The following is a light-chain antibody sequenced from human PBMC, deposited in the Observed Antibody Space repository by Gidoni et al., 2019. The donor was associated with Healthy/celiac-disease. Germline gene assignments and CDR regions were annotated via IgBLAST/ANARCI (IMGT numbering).Light chain of an antibody. CDR2: AAS. CDR3: QKYNSAPRT. V-gene: IGKV1-27*01. CDR1: QGISNY. Sequence: DLQMTQSPSSMSASVGDRVTITCRVSQGISNYLAWYQQKPGKVPKLLIYAASTLQSGVPSRFSGSGSGTDFTLTISSLQPEDVATYYCQKYNSAPRTFGPGTKVDIK. J-gene: IGKJ3*01.